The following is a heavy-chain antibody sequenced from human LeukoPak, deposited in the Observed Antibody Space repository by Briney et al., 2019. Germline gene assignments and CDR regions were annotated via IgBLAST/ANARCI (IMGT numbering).Heavy chain of an antibody. Sequence: SETLSLTCAVYGGSFSGYYWSWIRQPPGKGLEWIGEINHSGSTNYNPSLKSRVTISVDTSKNQFSLKLSSVTAADTAVYYCARSGITMVRGATPRGPRERGMDVWGQGTTVTVSS. D-gene: IGHD3-10*01. J-gene: IGHJ6*02. V-gene: IGHV4-34*01. CDR2: INHSGST. CDR1: GGSFSGYY. CDR3: ARSGITMVRGATPRGPRERGMDV.